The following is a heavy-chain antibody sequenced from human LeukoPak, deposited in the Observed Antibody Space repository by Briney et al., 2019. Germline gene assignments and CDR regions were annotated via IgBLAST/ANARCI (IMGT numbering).Heavy chain of an antibody. V-gene: IGHV4-59*12. CDR1: GGSISSYY. CDR3: ARGIAAAGPHYYYYYYMDV. D-gene: IGHD6-13*01. Sequence: PETLSLTCTVSGGSISSYYWSWIRQPPGKGLEWIGYIYYSGSTNYNPSLKSRVTISVDTSKNQFSLKLSSVTAADTAVYYCARGIAAAGPHYYYYYYMDVWGKGTTVTVSS. CDR2: IYYSGST. J-gene: IGHJ6*03.